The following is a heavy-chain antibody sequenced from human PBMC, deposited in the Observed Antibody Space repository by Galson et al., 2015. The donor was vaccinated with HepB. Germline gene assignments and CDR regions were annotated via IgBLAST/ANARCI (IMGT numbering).Heavy chain of an antibody. CDR3: ARPPVGYNGSGTPLYYFDL. Sequence: SLRLSCAGSGFHFRNYSMNWVRQAPGKGLEWVSSISGRRTYIYYADSVKGRFTISRDNAKNLLYLQMHTLRAEDTAVYFCARPPVGYNGSGTPLYYFDLWGQGTLVSVSS. J-gene: IGHJ4*02. CDR1: GFHFRNYS. CDR2: ISGRRTYI. D-gene: IGHD3-10*01. V-gene: IGHV3-21*01.